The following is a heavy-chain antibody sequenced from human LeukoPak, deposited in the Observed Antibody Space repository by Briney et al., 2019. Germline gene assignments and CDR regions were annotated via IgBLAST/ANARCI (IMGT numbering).Heavy chain of an antibody. CDR1: GGSISSYY. CDR3: ARTDSSGYYYFDY. CDR2: IYYSGST. D-gene: IGHD3-22*01. J-gene: IGHJ4*02. Sequence: TSETLSLTCTVSGGSISSYYWSWIRQPPGKGLEWIGYIYYSGSTNYNPSLKSRVTISVDTSKNQFSLKLSSVTAADTAVYYCARTDSSGYYYFDYWGQGTLVTVSS. V-gene: IGHV4-59*01.